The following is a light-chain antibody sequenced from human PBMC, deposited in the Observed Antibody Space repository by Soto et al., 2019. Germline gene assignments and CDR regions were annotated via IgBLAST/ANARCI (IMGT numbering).Light chain of an antibody. J-gene: IGLJ2*01. CDR1: SGHSSYA. CDR2: LSSDGSH. V-gene: IGLV4-69*01. Sequence: QSVLTQSPSASASLGASVKLTCTLSSGHSSYAIAWHQQQPEKGPRYLMKLSSDGSHSKGDGIPDRFSGSSSGAERYLTISSLPSEDEAHYYCQTWDTGARVVFGGGTKLTVL. CDR3: QTWDTGARVV.